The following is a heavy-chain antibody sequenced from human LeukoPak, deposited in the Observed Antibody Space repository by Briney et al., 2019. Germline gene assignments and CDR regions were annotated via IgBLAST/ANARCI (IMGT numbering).Heavy chain of an antibody. Sequence: GGSLRLSCAASGFTFSSYAMSWVRQAPGKGLEWVPAISGSGGSTYYADSVKGRFTISRDNSKNTLYLQMNSLRAEDTAVYYCAKDQTKYSSSSPIDYWGQGTLVTVSS. CDR1: GFTFSSYA. D-gene: IGHD6-6*01. CDR2: ISGSGGST. CDR3: AKDQTKYSSSSPIDY. V-gene: IGHV3-23*01. J-gene: IGHJ4*02.